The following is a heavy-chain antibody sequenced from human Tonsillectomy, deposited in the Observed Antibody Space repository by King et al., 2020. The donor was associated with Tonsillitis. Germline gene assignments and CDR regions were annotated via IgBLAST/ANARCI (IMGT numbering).Heavy chain of an antibody. CDR2: INPNSGDT. V-gene: IGHV1-2*02. CDR3: ARERLGDDAFDM. CDR1: GYTFSGYY. D-gene: IGHD3-10*01. J-gene: IGHJ3*02. Sequence: VQLVQSGAEVKKPGASVKVSCKTSGYTFSGYYMNWVRQAPGQGLEWMGWINPNSGDTNYAQRFQGRVTMTRDTSISTAYMELSRLRSDDTAVYYCARERLGDDAFDMWGQGTLVTVSS.